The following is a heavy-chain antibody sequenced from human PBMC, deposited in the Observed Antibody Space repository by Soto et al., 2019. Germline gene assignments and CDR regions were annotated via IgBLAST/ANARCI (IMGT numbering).Heavy chain of an antibody. CDR1: GGSFSGYY. Sequence: SDTLSLTCPVYGGSFSGYYWSWIRQPPGKGLEWIGEINHSGSTNYNPSLKSRVTISVDTSKNQFSLKLSSVTAADTAVYYCAREGDYYGSGSYYCDYWGQGTLVTVSS. CDR2: INHSGST. J-gene: IGHJ4*02. D-gene: IGHD3-10*01. CDR3: AREGDYYGSGSYYCDY. V-gene: IGHV4-34*01.